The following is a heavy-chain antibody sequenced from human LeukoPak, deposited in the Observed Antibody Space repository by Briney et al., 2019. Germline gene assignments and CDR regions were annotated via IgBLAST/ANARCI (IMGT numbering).Heavy chain of an antibody. CDR2: INPSGGTT. D-gene: IGHD1-26*01. V-gene: IGHV1-46*01. Sequence: ASAKVSCKASGSTFTSSYLHWVRQAPGQGLEWLGIINPSGGTTVYAQNFQGRVIMTRDTSTSTVHMDLSSLRSEDAAVYYGAREPRPVGATSFGYYFDYWGQGTLVTVSS. CDR1: GSTFTSSY. J-gene: IGHJ4*02. CDR3: AREPRPVGATSFGYYFDY.